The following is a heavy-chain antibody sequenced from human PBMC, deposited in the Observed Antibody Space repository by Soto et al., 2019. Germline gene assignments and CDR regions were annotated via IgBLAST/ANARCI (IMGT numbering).Heavy chain of an antibody. CDR2: IDPSDSQT. V-gene: IGHV5-10-1*01. CDR3: ARQIYDSDTGPNFQYYFDS. D-gene: IGHD3-22*01. CDR1: GCSFAGYW. Sequence: GESLKISCKGSGCSFAGYWITWVRQKPGKGLEWMGRIDPSDSQTYYSPSFRGHVTISVTKSITTVFLQWSSLRASDTAMYYCARQIYDSDTGPNFQYYFDSWGQGTPVTVSS. J-gene: IGHJ4*02.